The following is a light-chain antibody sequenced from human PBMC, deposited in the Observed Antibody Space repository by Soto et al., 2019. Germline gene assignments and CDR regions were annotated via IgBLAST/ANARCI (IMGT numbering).Light chain of an antibody. CDR1: SSDVGGYNY. CDR2: DVS. V-gene: IGLV2-11*01. CDR3: CSYAGSYTFVV. Sequence: QSALTQPRSVSGSPGQSVTISCTGTSSDVGGYNYVSWYQQHPGKAPKLMIYDVSKRPSGVPDRFSGSKSGNTASLTISGLQAEDEADYYCCSYAGSYTFVVFGGATNLTVL. J-gene: IGLJ3*02.